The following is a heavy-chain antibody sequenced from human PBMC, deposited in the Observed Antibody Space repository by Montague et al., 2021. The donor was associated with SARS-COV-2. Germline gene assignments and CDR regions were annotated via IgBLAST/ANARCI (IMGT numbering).Heavy chain of an antibody. Sequence: SETLSLTCTVSGGSISGYYWGWIRQPPGKGLEWIGYIYYSGSTNYNPSLKSRVTISVDTSKNQFSLKLSSVTAADTAVYYCARGFEYWGQGTLVTVSS. CDR2: IYYSGST. J-gene: IGHJ4*02. CDR3: ARGFEY. V-gene: IGHV4-59*01. CDR1: GGSISGYY.